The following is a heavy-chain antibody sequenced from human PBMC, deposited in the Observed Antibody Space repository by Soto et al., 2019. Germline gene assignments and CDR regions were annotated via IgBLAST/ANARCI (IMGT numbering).Heavy chain of an antibody. Sequence: GGSLRLSCAASGFTFSSYSMNWVRQAPGKGLEWVSYISSSSTIYYADSVKGRFTISRDNAKNSLYLQMNSLRAEDTAVYYCARDIVVVPAARGHPFAYWGQGTLVTVSS. CDR1: GFTFSSYS. J-gene: IGHJ4*02. V-gene: IGHV3-48*01. CDR2: ISSSSTI. D-gene: IGHD2-2*01. CDR3: ARDIVVVPAARGHPFAY.